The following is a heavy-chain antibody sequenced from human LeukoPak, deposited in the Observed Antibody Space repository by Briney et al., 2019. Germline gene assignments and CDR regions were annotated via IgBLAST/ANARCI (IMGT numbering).Heavy chain of an antibody. CDR1: GFTFNSYS. V-gene: IGHV3-48*04. D-gene: IGHD1-1*01. CDR2: ISSSSSTI. Sequence: GGSLRLSCAASGFTFNSYSMNWVRQAPGKGLEWVSYISSSSSTIYYADSVKGRFTISRDDAKNSLYLQMNSLRAEDTAVYYCARGPWRDYWGQGTLVTVSS. J-gene: IGHJ4*02. CDR3: ARGPWRDY.